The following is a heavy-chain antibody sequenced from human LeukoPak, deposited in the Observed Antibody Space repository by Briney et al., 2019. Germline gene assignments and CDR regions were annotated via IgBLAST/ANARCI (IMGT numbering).Heavy chain of an antibody. CDR3: VRSLSEYNPDWLDY. D-gene: IGHD3-9*01. Sequence: PAGGSLRLSCSASGFSFSTYTLNWVRQAPGKGLEWLSYISSSGTSIHYADSVKGRFTISRDNAKNSLYLQLNSLRVDDTAVYYCVRSLSEYNPDWLDYWGQGTLVTVSS. CDR2: ISSSGTSI. V-gene: IGHV3-48*01. J-gene: IGHJ4*02. CDR1: GFSFSTYT.